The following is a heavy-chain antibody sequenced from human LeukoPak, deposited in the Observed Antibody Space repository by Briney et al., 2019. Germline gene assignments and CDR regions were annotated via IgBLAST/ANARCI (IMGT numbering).Heavy chain of an antibody. Sequence: GGSLRLSCAASGFTFSSYSMNWVRQAPGKGLEWVSPISSSSSYIYYADSVKGRFTISRDNAKNSLYLQMNSLRAEDTAVYYCARVPYYYDSSGYYQVDYWGQGTLVTVSS. CDR2: ISSSSSYI. V-gene: IGHV3-21*01. J-gene: IGHJ4*02. D-gene: IGHD3-22*01. CDR1: GFTFSSYS. CDR3: ARVPYYYDSSGYYQVDY.